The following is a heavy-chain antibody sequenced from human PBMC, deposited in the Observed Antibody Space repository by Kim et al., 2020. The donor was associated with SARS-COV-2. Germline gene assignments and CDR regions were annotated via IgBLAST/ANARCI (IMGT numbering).Heavy chain of an antibody. J-gene: IGHJ4*02. Sequence: SGGHPFFADSVKGRFTISSDKSKNTLYLQMNSLRAEDTAIYYCARDLNLWGQGTLVTVSS. CDR3: ARDLNL. CDR2: SGGHP. V-gene: IGHV3-53*01.